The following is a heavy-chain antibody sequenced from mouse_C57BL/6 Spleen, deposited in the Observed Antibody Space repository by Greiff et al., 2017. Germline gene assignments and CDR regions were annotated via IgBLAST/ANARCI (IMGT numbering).Heavy chain of an antibody. J-gene: IGHJ2*01. Sequence: VQLKESGPELVKPGASVKISCKASGYSFTGYYMNWVKQSPEKSLEWIGEINPSTGGTTYNQKFKAKATLTVDKSSSTAYMQLKSLTSEDSAVYYCAKGDSSGYYYFDYWGQGTTLTVSS. V-gene: IGHV1-42*01. D-gene: IGHD3-2*02. CDR2: INPSTGGT. CDR1: GYSFTGYY. CDR3: AKGDSSGYYYFDY.